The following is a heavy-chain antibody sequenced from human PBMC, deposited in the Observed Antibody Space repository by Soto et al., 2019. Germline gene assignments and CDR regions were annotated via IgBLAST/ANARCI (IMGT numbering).Heavy chain of an antibody. V-gene: IGHV4-34*01. CDR2: INHSGST. Sequence: SETLSLTCAVYGGSFSGYYWSWIRQPPGKGLEWIGEINHSGSTNYNPSLKSRVTISVDTSKNQFSLKLSSVTAADTAVYYCARASLAAADGAFDIWGQGTMVTVSS. CDR3: ARASLAAADGAFDI. J-gene: IGHJ3*02. D-gene: IGHD6-13*01. CDR1: GGSFSGYY.